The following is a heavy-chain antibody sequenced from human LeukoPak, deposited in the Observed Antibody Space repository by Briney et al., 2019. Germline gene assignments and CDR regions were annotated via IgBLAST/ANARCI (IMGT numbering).Heavy chain of an antibody. CDR3: ARAYDSSGYGTDY. D-gene: IGHD3-22*01. CDR1: GGSFSGYY. CDR2: INHSGST. V-gene: IGHV4-34*01. J-gene: IGHJ4*02. Sequence: PSETLSLTCAVYGGSFSGYYWSWIRQPPGKGLEWIGEINHSGSTNYNPSLKSRVTISVDTSKNQFSLKLSSVTAADTAVYYCARAYDSSGYGTDYWGQGTLVTVSS.